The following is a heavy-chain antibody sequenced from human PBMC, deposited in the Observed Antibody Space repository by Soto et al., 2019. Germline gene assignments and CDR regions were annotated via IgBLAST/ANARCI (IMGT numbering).Heavy chain of an antibody. D-gene: IGHD3-3*01. J-gene: IGHJ6*02. CDR2: ISGSGGST. CDR1: GFTFSSYA. V-gene: IGHV3-23*01. Sequence: EVQLLESGGGLVQPGWSLRLSCAGSGFTFSSYAMSWVRQAPGNGLEWVSAISGSGGSTYYADSVKGRFTISRDNSKNTLYLQMNCLRAEDTAVYYCEKVADFWTGRYGMDVWDQGTTVTVSS. CDR3: EKVADFWTGRYGMDV.